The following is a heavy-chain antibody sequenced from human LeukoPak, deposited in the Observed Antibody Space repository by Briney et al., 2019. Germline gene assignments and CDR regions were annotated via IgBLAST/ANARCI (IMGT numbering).Heavy chain of an antibody. V-gene: IGHV3-9*01. Sequence: GGSLRLSCAASGFTFDDYAMHSVRQAPGKGLEWVSGSTWESSNIAYADSVKGRFTISRDNAKNSLYLQMNSLKTEDTAVYYCARDRVWTVLYWGQGALVTVSS. CDR3: ARDRVWTVLY. J-gene: IGHJ4*02. CDR1: GFTFDDYA. D-gene: IGHD6-13*01. CDR2: STWESSNI.